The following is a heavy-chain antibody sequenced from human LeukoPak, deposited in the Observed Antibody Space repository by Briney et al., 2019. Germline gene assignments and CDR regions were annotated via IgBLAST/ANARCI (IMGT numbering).Heavy chain of an antibody. J-gene: IGHJ4*02. CDR2: LDWDDDK. Sequence: SGPALVKPTQTLTLTCTFSGFSLSTSGMCVSWIRQPPGKALEWLALLDWDDDKYYRTSLKTRLTISKDTSKNQVVLTMTNMEAVDTATYYCARYLYGVSASYFDSWGQGALVIVSS. V-gene: IGHV2-70*01. CDR3: ARYLYGVSASYFDS. D-gene: IGHD4-17*01. CDR1: GFSLSTSGMC.